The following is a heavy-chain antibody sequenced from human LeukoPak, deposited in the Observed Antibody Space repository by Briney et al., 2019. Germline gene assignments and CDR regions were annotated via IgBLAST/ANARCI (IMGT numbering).Heavy chain of an antibody. CDR1: GGSINSYY. D-gene: IGHD6-13*01. CDR2: IYYSGST. Sequence: SETLSLTCTVSGGSINSYYWSWIWQPPGKGLEWIGYIYYSGSTNYNPSLKSRVTISLDTSKNHFSLKLSSVTAADTAVYYCARVGQQLASNFDYWGQGTLVTVSS. V-gene: IGHV4-59*01. CDR3: ARVGQQLASNFDY. J-gene: IGHJ4*02.